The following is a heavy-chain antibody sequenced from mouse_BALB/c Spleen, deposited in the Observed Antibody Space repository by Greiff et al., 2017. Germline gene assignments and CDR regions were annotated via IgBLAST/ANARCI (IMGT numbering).Heavy chain of an antibody. D-gene: IGHD4-1*01. CDR1: GFNIKDTY. CDR2: IDPANGNT. V-gene: IGHV14-3*02. J-gene: IGHJ4*01. Sequence: EVQLQESGAELVKPGASVKLSCTASGFNIKDTYMHWVKQRPEQGLEWIGRIDPANGNTKYDPKFQGKATITADTSSNTAYLQLSSLTSEDTAVYYCARWEDYAMDYWGQGTSVTVSS. CDR3: ARWEDYAMDY.